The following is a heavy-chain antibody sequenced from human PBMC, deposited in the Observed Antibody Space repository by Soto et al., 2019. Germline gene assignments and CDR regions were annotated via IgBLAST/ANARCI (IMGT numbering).Heavy chain of an antibody. V-gene: IGHV3-23*01. CDR2: ISGSGGST. CDR1: GFTFSSYA. J-gene: IGHJ6*02. Sequence: GGSLRLSCAASGFTFSSYAMSWVRQAPGKGLEWVSAISGSGGSTYYADSVKGRFTISRDNSKNTLYLQMNSLRAEDTAVYYCAKDRAYYYDSSGYYPRDYGMDVWGQGTTVTVSS. CDR3: AKDRAYYYDSSGYYPRDYGMDV. D-gene: IGHD3-22*01.